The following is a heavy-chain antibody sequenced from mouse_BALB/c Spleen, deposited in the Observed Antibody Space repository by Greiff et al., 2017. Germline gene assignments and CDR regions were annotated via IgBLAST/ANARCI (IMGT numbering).Heavy chain of an antibody. D-gene: IGHD2-2*01. Sequence: QVQLKESGPGLVAPSQSLSITCTVPGFSLPSYGVHWVRQPPGKGLEWLGVIWAGGSTNYNSALMSRLSISKDNSKSQVFLKMNSLQTDDTAMYYCARDPHGLPRAWFAYWGQGTLVTVSA. CDR2: IWAGGST. CDR3: ARDPHGLPRAWFAY. CDR1: GFSLPSYG. V-gene: IGHV2-9*02. J-gene: IGHJ3*01.